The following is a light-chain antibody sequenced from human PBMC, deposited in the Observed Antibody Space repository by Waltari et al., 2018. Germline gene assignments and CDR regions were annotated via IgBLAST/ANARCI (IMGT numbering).Light chain of an antibody. CDR1: SSDVGSYNL. CDR2: EVS. CDR3: CSYAGSSTEV. V-gene: IGLV2-23*02. J-gene: IGLJ2*01. Sequence: QSALTQPASVSGSPGQSITISCTGTSSDVGSYNLVSWYQQHPGKAPKLMIYEVSKRPSGVSNRFPGSKSGNTASLTISGLQAEDEAAYYCCSYAGSSTEVFGGGTKLTVL.